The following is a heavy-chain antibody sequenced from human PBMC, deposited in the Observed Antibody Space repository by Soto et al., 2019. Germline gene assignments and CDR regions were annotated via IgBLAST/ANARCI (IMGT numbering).Heavy chain of an antibody. V-gene: IGHV3-23*01. CDR2: ISGSGGST. Sequence: PGGSLRLSCAASGFTFSSYAMSWVRQAPGKGLEWVSAISGSGGSTYYADSVKGRFTISRDNSKNTLYLQMNSLRAEDTAVYYCAKGGEVDYYDSSGYYYFDIWGQGTMVTVSS. J-gene: IGHJ3*02. CDR3: AKGGEVDYYDSSGYYYFDI. D-gene: IGHD3-22*01. CDR1: GFTFSSYA.